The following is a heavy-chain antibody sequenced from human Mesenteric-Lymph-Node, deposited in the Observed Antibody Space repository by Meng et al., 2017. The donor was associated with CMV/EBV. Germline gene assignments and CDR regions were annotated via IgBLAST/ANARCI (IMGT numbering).Heavy chain of an antibody. CDR1: GFTFSDYY. D-gene: IGHD2-2*01. CDR2: ISSSGSTI. V-gene: IGHV3-11*01. Sequence: GESLKISCAASGFTFSDYYMSWLRQAPGKGLEWVSYISSSGSTIYYADSVKGRFTISRDNAKNSLYLQMNSLRAEDTAVYYCAREGEVVPSHPGGYYGMDVWGQGTTVTVSS. CDR3: AREGEVVPSHPGGYYGMDV. J-gene: IGHJ6*02.